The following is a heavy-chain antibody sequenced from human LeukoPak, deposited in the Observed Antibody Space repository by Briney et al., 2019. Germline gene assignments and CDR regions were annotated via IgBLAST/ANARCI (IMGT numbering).Heavy chain of an antibody. D-gene: IGHD6-13*01. CDR2: ITISGDRT. V-gene: IGHV3-23*01. CDR3: TKDRPGEGSSTWYFDY. Sequence: GGSLRLSCAASGFTFTTCAMNWVRQAPGKGLEWVSTITISGDRTFYTDFVKGRFTISRDNSKNTLYLQMNNLRAEDTAIYYCTKDRPGEGSSTWYFDYWGQGALVTVSS. J-gene: IGHJ4*02. CDR1: GFTFTTCA.